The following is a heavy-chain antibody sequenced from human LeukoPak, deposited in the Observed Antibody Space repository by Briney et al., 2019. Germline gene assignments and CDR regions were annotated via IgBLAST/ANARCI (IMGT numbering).Heavy chain of an antibody. CDR2: ISGSGGST. D-gene: IGHD2-2*01. CDR3: AKGRQLLGGRVDY. V-gene: IGHV3-23*01. CDR1: GFTFSDYY. J-gene: IGHJ4*02. Sequence: GGSLRLSCSASGFTFSDYYMSWIRQAPGKGLEWVSAISGSGGSTYYADSVKGRFTISRDNSKNTLYLQMNSLRAEDTAVYYCAKGRQLLGGRVDYWGQGTLVTVSS.